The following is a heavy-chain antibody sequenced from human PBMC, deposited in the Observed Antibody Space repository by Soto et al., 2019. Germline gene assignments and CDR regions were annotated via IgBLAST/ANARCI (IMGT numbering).Heavy chain of an antibody. Sequence: QVQLVQSGAEVKKPGASVKVSCKASGYTFVSFGINWVRQAPGQGLEWLGRISPYNGDTSYAEKFRGRVAMTTDTSSSTVYLELRSLRSDDTPVYYCARVQTKWLRDAADIWGQGSMVTVSS. CDR1: GYTFVSFG. V-gene: IGHV1-18*01. J-gene: IGHJ3*02. CDR2: ISPYNGDT. CDR3: ARVQTKWLRDAADI. D-gene: IGHD2-8*01.